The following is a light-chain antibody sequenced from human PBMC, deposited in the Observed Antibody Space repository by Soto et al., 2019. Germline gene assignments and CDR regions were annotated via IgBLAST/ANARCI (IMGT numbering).Light chain of an antibody. V-gene: IGLV1-44*01. J-gene: IGLJ1*01. CDR1: TSNIGSNT. CDR3: AACDDSLNGYV. Sequence: QSVLTQPPSASGTPGQRVTISCSGSTSNIGSNTVNWYQQLPGTAPKLLNYSNNERPSGVTDLFSGSKSGTSASLAISGLQSEDEADYYCAACDDSLNGYVFASGTAVTVL. CDR2: SNN.